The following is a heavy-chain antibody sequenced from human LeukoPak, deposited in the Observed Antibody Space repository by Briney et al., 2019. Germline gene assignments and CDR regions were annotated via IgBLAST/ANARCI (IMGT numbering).Heavy chain of an antibody. Sequence: SETLSLTCAVSGGSISSGGYSWSWIRPPPGKGLEWIGYIYHSRSTYYNPSLKSRVTISVDRSKNQFSLKLSSVTAADTAVYYCARGGCSGGSCYSEGSLAGAFDIWGQGTMVTVSS. D-gene: IGHD2-15*01. CDR2: IYHSRST. J-gene: IGHJ3*02. CDR1: GGSISSGGYS. CDR3: ARGGCSGGSCYSEGSLAGAFDI. V-gene: IGHV4-30-2*01.